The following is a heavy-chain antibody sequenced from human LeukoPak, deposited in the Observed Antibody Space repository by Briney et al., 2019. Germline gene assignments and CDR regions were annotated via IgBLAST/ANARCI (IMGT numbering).Heavy chain of an antibody. J-gene: IGHJ6*02. CDR2: ISAYNGNT. Sequence: GSSVKVSCKASGGTFSSYGISWVRQAPGQGLEWMGWISAYNGNTNYAQKLQGRVTMTTDTSTSTAYMELRSLRSDDTAVYYCARDSWIAVAGVPPASSYGMDVWGQGTTVTVSS. CDR1: GGTFSSYG. CDR3: ARDSWIAVAGVPPASSYGMDV. D-gene: IGHD6-19*01. V-gene: IGHV1-18*01.